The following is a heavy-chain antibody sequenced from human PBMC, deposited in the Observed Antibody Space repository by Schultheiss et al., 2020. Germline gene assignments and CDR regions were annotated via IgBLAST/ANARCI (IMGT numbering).Heavy chain of an antibody. CDR2: IYTSGST. V-gene: IGHV4-4*07. CDR1: GDSISGYY. J-gene: IGHJ5*02. D-gene: IGHD3-10*01. CDR3: ARLGYGSGSYGWFDP. Sequence: SETLSLTCDVSGDSISGYYWSWIRQPPGKGLEWIGRIYTSGSTNYNPSLKSRVTMSVDTSKNQFSLKLSSVTAADTAVYYCARLGYGSGSYGWFDPWGQGTLVTVSS.